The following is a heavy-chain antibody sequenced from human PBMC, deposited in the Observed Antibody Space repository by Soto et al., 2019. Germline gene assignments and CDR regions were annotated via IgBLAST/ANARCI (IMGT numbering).Heavy chain of an antibody. J-gene: IGHJ4*02. CDR1: GYTFTSYG. CDR2: ISAYNGNT. D-gene: IGHD2-2*01. V-gene: IGHV1-18*04. Sequence: GASVKVSCKASGYTFTSYGISWVRQAPGQGLEWMGWISAYNGNTNYAQKLQGRVTMTTDTSTSTAYMELRSLRSDDTAVYYCARAFPGYCSSTSCLFDYWGQGTLVTVSS. CDR3: ARAFPGYCSSTSCLFDY.